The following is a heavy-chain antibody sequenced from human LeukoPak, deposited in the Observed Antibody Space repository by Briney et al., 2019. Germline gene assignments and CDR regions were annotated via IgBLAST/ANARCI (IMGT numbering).Heavy chain of an antibody. J-gene: IGHJ4*02. V-gene: IGHV1-18*01. Sequence: ASVKVSCKASGYTFTSYGISWVRQAPGQGLEWMGWISAYNGNTNYAQKLLGRVTMTTDTSTSTAYMELRSLRSDDTAVYYCARTYCSGGSCHFDYWGQGTLVTVSS. CDR3: ARTYCSGGSCHFDY. CDR1: GYTFTSYG. D-gene: IGHD2-15*01. CDR2: ISAYNGNT.